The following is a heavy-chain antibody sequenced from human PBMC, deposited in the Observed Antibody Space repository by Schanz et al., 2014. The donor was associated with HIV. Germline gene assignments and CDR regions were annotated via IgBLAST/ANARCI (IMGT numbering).Heavy chain of an antibody. J-gene: IGHJ6*02. D-gene: IGHD3-3*02. V-gene: IGHV1-69*01. CDR1: GGTFSIYA. CDR3: ARAAFSSEYYYGMDV. Sequence: QVPLVQSGAEVKKPGSSVKVSCKASGGTFSIYAISWVRQAPGQGLEWMGGIIPIFGTANYAQKFQGRVTIIADESTSTAYMELSSLRSADTAVYFCARAAFSSEYYYGMDVWGQGTMVTVSS. CDR2: IIPIFGTA.